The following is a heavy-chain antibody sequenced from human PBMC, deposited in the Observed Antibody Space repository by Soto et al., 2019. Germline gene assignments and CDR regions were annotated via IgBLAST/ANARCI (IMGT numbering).Heavy chain of an antibody. D-gene: IGHD3-22*01. J-gene: IGHJ3*02. Sequence: QVQLVESGGGVVQPGRSLRLPCAASGFTFSSYAMHWVRQAPGKGLEWVAVISYDGSNKYYADSVKGRFTISRDNSKNTLDLQMNSLRAEDTAVYYCARGFGSSGYYGGVAFDIWGQGTMVTVSS. CDR1: GFTFSSYA. CDR2: ISYDGSNK. V-gene: IGHV3-30-3*01. CDR3: ARGFGSSGYYGGVAFDI.